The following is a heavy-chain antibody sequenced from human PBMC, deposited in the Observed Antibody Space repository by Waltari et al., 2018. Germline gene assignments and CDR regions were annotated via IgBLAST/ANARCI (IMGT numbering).Heavy chain of an antibody. J-gene: IGHJ5*01. CDR2: IRRKPNNYAT. CDR3: VVQMLECLLSCDS. Sequence: EVQLVESGGDLVQPGGSLKLSCAASGFGFSGSVMHWVRQTCGNGLEWVGRIRRKPNNYATSYAASVNGRFTISRDDSKSTAYLQMNSLKTEYTAVYYCVVQMLECLLSCDSWGRGTLVTVSS. D-gene: IGHD3-3*01. V-gene: IGHV3-73*02. CDR1: GFGFSGSV.